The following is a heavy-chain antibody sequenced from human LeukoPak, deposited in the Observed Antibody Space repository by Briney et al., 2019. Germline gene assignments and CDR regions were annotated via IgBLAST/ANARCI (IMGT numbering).Heavy chain of an antibody. J-gene: IGHJ5*02. CDR2: IWYDGSNK. CDR1: GFTFSGYN. CDR3: ARDVLRFLEWPNNWFDP. D-gene: IGHD3-3*01. V-gene: IGHV3-33*08. Sequence: GGSLRLSCAAFGFTFSGYNMNWVRQAPGKGLEWVAVIWYDGSNKYYADSVKGRFTISRDNSKNTLYLQMNSLRAEDTAVYYCARDVLRFLEWPNNWFDPWGQGTLVTVSS.